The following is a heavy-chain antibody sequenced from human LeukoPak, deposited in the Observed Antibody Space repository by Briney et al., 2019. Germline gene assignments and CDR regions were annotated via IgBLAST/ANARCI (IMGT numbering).Heavy chain of an antibody. CDR1: GGSISSYY. CDR3: ARDYYDSSGYVVSDY. D-gene: IGHD3-22*01. Sequence: SETLSLTCTVSGGSISSYYWSWIRQPPGKGLEWIGYIYYSGSTNYNPSLKSRVTISVDTSKNQFSLKLSSVTAADTAVYYCARDYYDSSGYVVSDYWGQGTLVTVSS. CDR2: IYYSGST. V-gene: IGHV4-59*01. J-gene: IGHJ4*02.